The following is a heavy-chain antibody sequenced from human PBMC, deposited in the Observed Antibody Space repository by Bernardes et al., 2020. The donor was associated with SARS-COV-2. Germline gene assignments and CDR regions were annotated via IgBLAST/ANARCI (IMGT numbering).Heavy chain of an antibody. CDR3: AKEGGNYPGDDF. CDR1: GDSISSTGYY. V-gene: IGHV4-39*02. Sequence: SETLSLTCIVSGDSISSTGYYWGWIRQPPGKGLEWIGSISYNGRTYSSPSLKSRVTVSADTSNNHFSLKLSSVTAADTAVYYCAKEGGNYPGDDFWGPGTLVTVSS. J-gene: IGHJ4*02. D-gene: IGHD1-26*01. CDR2: ISYNGRT.